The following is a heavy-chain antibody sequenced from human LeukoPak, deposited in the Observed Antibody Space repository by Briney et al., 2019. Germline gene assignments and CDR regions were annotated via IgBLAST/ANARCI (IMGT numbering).Heavy chain of an antibody. Sequence: GGSLRLSCAASGFTVSGFFMTWVRQAPGMGLQWVSVIYGGGSTDYADSVKGRFTISRDNSMNTLYLQMTSLRAEDTAVYYCARGHSGAWAYFFDFWGQGTLVTVSS. D-gene: IGHD6-25*01. V-gene: IGHV3-53*01. CDR1: GFTVSGFF. J-gene: IGHJ4*02. CDR3: ARGHSGAWAYFFDF. CDR2: IYGGGST.